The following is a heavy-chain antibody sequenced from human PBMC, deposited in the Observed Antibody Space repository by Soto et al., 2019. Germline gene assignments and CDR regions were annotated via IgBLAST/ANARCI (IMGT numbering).Heavy chain of an antibody. CDR1: GFTFSSYA. J-gene: IGHJ4*02. V-gene: IGHV3-23*01. Sequence: GGSLRLSCAASGFTFSSYAMSWVRQAPGKGLEWVSAISGSGGSTYYADSVKGRFTISRDNSKNTLYLQMNSLRAEDTAVYYCAKDEGLLISMATVNYWGQGTLVTVSS. CDR3: AKDEGLLISMATVNY. D-gene: IGHD4-4*01. CDR2: ISGSGGST.